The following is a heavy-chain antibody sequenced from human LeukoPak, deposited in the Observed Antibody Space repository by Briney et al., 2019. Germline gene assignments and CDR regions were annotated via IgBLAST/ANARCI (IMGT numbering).Heavy chain of an antibody. Sequence: PGGSLRLSCAASGFTFSSSAMTWVRQATGKGLEWVSSISSSGTNIYYADSVKGRFTISRDNAKNSLYLQMNSLRAEDTAVYYCASQGGFDDWGQGTLVTVSS. J-gene: IGHJ4*02. CDR2: ISSSGTNI. CDR1: GFTFSSSA. D-gene: IGHD3-16*01. V-gene: IGHV3-21*01. CDR3: ASQGGFDD.